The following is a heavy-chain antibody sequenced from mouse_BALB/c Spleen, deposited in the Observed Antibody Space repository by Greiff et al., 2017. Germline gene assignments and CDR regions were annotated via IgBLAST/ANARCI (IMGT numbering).Heavy chain of an antibody. CDR2: ISSGGSYT. D-gene: IGHD2-1*01. Sequence: EVHLVESGGGLVKPGGSLKLSCAASGFTFSSYAMSWVRQSPEKRLEWVAEISSGGSYTYYPDTVTGRFTISRDNAKNTLYLEMSSLRSEDTAMYYCARVYGNYDAMDYWGQGTSVTVSS. V-gene: IGHV5-9-4*01. CDR1: GFTFSSYA. J-gene: IGHJ4*01. CDR3: ARVYGNYDAMDY.